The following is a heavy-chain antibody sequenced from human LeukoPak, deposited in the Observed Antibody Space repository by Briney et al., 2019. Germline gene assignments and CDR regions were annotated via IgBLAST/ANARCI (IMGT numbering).Heavy chain of an antibody. Sequence: GRSLRLSCAASGFTFSSYAMHWVRQAPGKGLEWVAVISYDGSNKYYADSVKGRFTISKDNSKNTLYLQMNSLRAGDTAVYYCARPNNWDDVGGFYWGQGTLVTVSS. CDR2: ISYDGSNK. CDR3: ARPNNWDDVGGFY. V-gene: IGHV3-30-3*01. J-gene: IGHJ4*02. CDR1: GFTFSSYA. D-gene: IGHD1-20*01.